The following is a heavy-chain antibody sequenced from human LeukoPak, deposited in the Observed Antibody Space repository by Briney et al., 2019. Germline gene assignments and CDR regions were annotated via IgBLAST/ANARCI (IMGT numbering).Heavy chain of an antibody. J-gene: IGHJ4*01. V-gene: IGHV3-33*01. CDR1: GFIFSHHG. Sequence: GGSLRLSCAASGFIFSHHGMHWVRQAPGKGLEWVAVIWSDATNRFYADSVKGRFAISRDNSQNTVSLQMNSLRVKDTAIYYCARDAQRGFDYSNSLKNWGHGTLVTVSS. CDR2: IWSDATNR. CDR3: ARDAQRGFDYSNSLKN. D-gene: IGHD4-11*01.